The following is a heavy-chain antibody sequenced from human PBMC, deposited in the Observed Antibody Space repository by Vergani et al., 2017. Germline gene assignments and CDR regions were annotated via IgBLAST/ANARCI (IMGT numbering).Heavy chain of an antibody. CDR1: GSSISSGSYY. CDR3: ARDPLYSTTWPFLLLDMDV. V-gene: IGHV4-61*02. CDR2: FYTGGGT. Sequence: QVQLQESGPGLVRPSQTLSLTCTVSGSSISSGSYYWSWFRQPAGKGLEWIGRFYTGGGTSYNPPLKSRVTISVDTSNNQFSLQLSSVTAADTAVYYCARDPLYSTTWPFLLLDMDVWGQGTTVTVSS. D-gene: IGHD6-13*01. J-gene: IGHJ6*02.